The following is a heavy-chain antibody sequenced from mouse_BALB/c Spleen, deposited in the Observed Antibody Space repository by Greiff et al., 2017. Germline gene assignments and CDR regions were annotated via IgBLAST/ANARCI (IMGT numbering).Heavy chain of an antibody. D-gene: IGHD5-5*01. CDR3: ARQGGLPYATAWFAY. J-gene: IGHJ3*01. CDR2: INPSSGYT. CDR1: GYTFTSYT. V-gene: IGHV1-4*02. Sequence: QVQLQQSAAELARPGASVKMSCKASGYTFTSYTMHWVKQRPGQGLEWIGYINPSSGYTEYNQKFKDKTTLTADKSSSTAYMQLSSLTSEDSAVYYCARQGGLPYATAWFAYWGQGTLVTVSA.